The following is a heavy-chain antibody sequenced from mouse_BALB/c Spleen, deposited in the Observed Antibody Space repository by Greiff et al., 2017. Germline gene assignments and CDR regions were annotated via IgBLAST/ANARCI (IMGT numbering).Heavy chain of an antibody. CDR2: IRNKANGYTT. CDR1: GFTFTDYY. CDR3: ARDPYGSSYGFAY. J-gene: IGHJ3*01. D-gene: IGHD1-1*01. V-gene: IGHV7-3*02. Sequence: EVKLMESGGGLVQPGGSLRLSCATSGFTFTDYYMSWVRQPPGKALEWLGFIRNKANGYTTEYSASVKGRFTISRDNSQSILYLQMNTLRAEDSATYYCARDPYGSSYGFAYWGQGTLVTVSA.